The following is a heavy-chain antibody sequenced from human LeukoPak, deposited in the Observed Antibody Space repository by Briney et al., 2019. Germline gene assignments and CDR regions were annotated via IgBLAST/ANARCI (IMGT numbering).Heavy chain of an antibody. CDR3: ARQGDVGGWYRNWFDP. CDR2: IIPIFGTA. V-gene: IGHV1-69*13. Sequence: SVKVSCKASGGTFSSYAISWVRQAPGQGLEWMGGIIPIFGTANYARKFQGRVTITADESTSTAYMELSSLRSEDTAVYYCARQGDVGGWYRNWFDPWGQGTLVTVSS. J-gene: IGHJ5*02. CDR1: GGTFSSYA. D-gene: IGHD6-19*01.